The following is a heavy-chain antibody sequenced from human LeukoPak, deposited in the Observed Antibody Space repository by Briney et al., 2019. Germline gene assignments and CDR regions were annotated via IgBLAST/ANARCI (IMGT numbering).Heavy chain of an antibody. CDR3: ARGFGTKGSGYQY. V-gene: IGHV4-39*07. D-gene: IGHD3-22*01. CDR1: GGSISSGDYY. Sequence: TSETLSLTCTVSGGSISSGDYYWSWIRQPPGKGLEWIGEINHSGSTNYNPSLKSRVTISVDTSKNQFSLKLSSVTAADTAVYYCARGFGTKGSGYQYWGQGTLVTVSS. J-gene: IGHJ4*02. CDR2: INHSGST.